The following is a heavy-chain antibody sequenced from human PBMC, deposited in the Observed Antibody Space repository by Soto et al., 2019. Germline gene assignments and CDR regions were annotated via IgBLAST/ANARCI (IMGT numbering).Heavy chain of an antibody. CDR1: GGSISSSSYY. CDR3: AGRSSLASVQVYFGEISNYNWFDP. CDR2: IYYSGGT. D-gene: IGHD3-10*01. V-gene: IGHV4-39*01. J-gene: IGHJ5*02. Sequence: SETLSLTCTVSGGSISSSSYYWGWIRQPPGKGLEWIGSIYYSGGTYYNPSLKGRVTISVDTSKNQFSLKLSSVTAADTAVYFCAGRSSLASVQVYFGEISNYNWFDPWGQGTLVTVSS.